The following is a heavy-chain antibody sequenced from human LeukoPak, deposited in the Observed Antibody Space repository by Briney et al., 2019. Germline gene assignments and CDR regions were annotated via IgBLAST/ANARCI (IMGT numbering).Heavy chain of an antibody. Sequence: GGSLRLSCAASGFTFSSYSMNWVRQAPGKGLEWVSSISSSSSYIYYPDSVKGRFTISRDNAKNSLYLQMNSLRAEDTAVYYCARTIFGVVIIPYFDYWGQGTLVTVSS. CDR1: GFTFSSYS. CDR2: ISSSSSYI. J-gene: IGHJ4*02. V-gene: IGHV3-21*01. D-gene: IGHD3-3*01. CDR3: ARTIFGVVIIPYFDY.